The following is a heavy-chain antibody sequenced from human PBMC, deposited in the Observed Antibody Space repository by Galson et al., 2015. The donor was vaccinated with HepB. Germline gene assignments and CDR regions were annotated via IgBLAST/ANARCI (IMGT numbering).Heavy chain of an antibody. J-gene: IGHJ5*02. CDR1: GYTFTSYA. CDR2: INAGNGNT. Sequence: SVKVSCKASGYTFTSYAMHWVRQAPGQRLEWMGWINAGNGNTKYSQKFQGRVTITRDTSASTAYMELSSLRSEDTAVYYCARDSGPTMVRGVIRWFDPWGQGTLVTVSS. D-gene: IGHD3-10*01. CDR3: ARDSGPTMVRGVIRWFDP. V-gene: IGHV1-3*01.